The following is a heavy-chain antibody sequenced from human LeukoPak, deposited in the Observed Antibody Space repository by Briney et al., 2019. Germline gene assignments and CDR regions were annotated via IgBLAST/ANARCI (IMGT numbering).Heavy chain of an antibody. CDR3: ARGPPYYGPGSYYNFY. D-gene: IGHD3-10*01. V-gene: IGHV3-21*01. Sequence: GGSLRLSCAASGFTFSSYSMNWVRQAPGKGLEWVSSISSSSSYIYYADSVKGRFTISRDNAKNSLYLQMNSLRAEDTAVYYCARGPPYYGPGSYYNFYWGQGTLVTVSS. CDR2: ISSSSSYI. CDR1: GFTFSSYS. J-gene: IGHJ4*02.